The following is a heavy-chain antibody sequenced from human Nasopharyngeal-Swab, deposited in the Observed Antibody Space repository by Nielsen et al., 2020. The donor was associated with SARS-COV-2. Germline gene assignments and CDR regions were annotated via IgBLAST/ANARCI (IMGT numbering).Heavy chain of an antibody. V-gene: IGHV3-7*01. J-gene: IGHJ4*02. Sequence: GESLKISCGGSGFTFSDYWMSWVRQSPEKGLEWVANIKQDGTLKSYVDSVKGRFTISRDNAKDTLYLQMDGLRVEDTAMYYCARDRYFYDSGSYNPDYWGQGTLVTVSS. D-gene: IGHD3-22*01. CDR1: GFTFSDYW. CDR3: ARDRYFYDSGSYNPDY. CDR2: IKQDGTLK.